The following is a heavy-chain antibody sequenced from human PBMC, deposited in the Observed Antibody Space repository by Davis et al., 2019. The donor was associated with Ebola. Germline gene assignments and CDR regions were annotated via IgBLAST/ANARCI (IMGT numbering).Heavy chain of an antibody. CDR1: GYTFTSYA. D-gene: IGHD5-12*01. Sequence: ASVKVSCKASGYTFTSYAMNWVRQAPGQGLEWMGWISAYNGNTNYAQKLQGRVTMTTDTSTSTAYMELRSLRSDDTAVYYCARDRFRGLRAIDYWGQGTLVTVSS. CDR3: ARDRFRGLRAIDY. J-gene: IGHJ4*02. V-gene: IGHV1-18*01. CDR2: ISAYNGNT.